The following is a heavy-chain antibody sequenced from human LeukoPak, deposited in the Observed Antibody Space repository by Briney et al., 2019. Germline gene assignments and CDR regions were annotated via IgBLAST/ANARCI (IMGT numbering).Heavy chain of an antibody. V-gene: IGHV4-34*01. D-gene: IGHD6-13*01. CDR2: INHSGST. J-gene: IGHJ4*02. CDR1: GGSFSGYY. Sequence: SETLSLTCAVYGGSFSGYYWSWIRQPPGKGLEWIGEINHSGSTNYNSSLKSRVTISVDTSKNHFSLKLSSVTAADTAVYYCAKSNKYSSSWYDYFDYWGQGTLVTVSS. CDR3: AKSNKYSSSWYDYFDY.